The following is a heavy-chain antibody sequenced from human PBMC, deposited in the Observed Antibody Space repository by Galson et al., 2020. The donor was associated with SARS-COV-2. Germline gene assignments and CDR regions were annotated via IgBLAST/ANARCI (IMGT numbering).Heavy chain of an antibody. Sequence: GESLKISCAASGFTFSSYAMHWVRQAPGKGLEWVAVISYDGSNKYYADSVKGRFTISRDNSKNTLYLQMNSPRAEDTAVYYCAREPAWLWNAFDIWGQGTMVTVSS. J-gene: IGHJ3*02. CDR1: GFTFSSYA. CDR3: AREPAWLWNAFDI. V-gene: IGHV3-30*04. D-gene: IGHD5-18*01. CDR2: ISYDGSNK.